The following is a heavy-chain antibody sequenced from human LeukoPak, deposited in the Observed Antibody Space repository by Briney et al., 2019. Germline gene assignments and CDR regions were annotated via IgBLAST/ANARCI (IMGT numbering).Heavy chain of an antibody. CDR1: GFTFSSYA. Sequence: PGGSLRLSCAASGFTFSSYAISWVRPAPGKGLEWVSAITGSGGSTYYADSVQGRFTISRDNSRNTLYLQMNSLRAEDTAVYYCAPWEPRGHYYMDVWGKGTTVTVSS. CDR2: ITGSGGST. D-gene: IGHD1-26*01. V-gene: IGHV3-23*01. J-gene: IGHJ6*03. CDR3: APWEPRGHYYMDV.